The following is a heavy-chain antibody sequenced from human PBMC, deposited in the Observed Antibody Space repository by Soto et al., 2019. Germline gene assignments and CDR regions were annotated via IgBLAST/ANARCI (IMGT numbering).Heavy chain of an antibody. CDR3: ARAAGPAWFDP. Sequence: EVQLLESGGGLVQPGGSLRLSCAASGFTFSRYWMHWVRQAPGKGLAWVSSINSDGSSTSYADSVKGRFTISRDNAKNTLYLQMNSLRAEDTAVYYCARAAGPAWFDPWGQGTLVTVSS. V-gene: IGHV3-74*02. D-gene: IGHD6-13*01. CDR2: INSDGSST. J-gene: IGHJ5*02. CDR1: GFTFSRYW.